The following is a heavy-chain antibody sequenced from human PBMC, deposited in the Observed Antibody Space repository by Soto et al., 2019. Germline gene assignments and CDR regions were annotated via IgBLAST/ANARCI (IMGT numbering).Heavy chain of an antibody. CDR1: DGALSSGGYA. J-gene: IGHJ4*02. D-gene: IGHD5-12*01. Sequence: SETLSLTCAVIDGALSSGGYAWTWIRQPPGKGLEWIGYIYYSGSTNYKPSLKSRVTISLDTSKNQFSLKLRSVTAADTAVYYCASQGRDGYNYVNYFDYWGQGTLVTVSS. CDR3: ASQGRDGYNYVNYFDY. CDR2: IYYSGST. V-gene: IGHV4-61*08.